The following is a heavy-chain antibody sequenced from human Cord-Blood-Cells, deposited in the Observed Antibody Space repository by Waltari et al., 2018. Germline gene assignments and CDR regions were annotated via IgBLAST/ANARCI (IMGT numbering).Heavy chain of an antibody. J-gene: IGHJ4*02. CDR3: ARYTVPAATYFDY. D-gene: IGHD2-2*01. CDR2: IIPIFGTA. CDR1: GGTFSSYA. V-gene: IGHV1-69*12. Sequence: QVQLVQPAAEAKKPGSSVQVPCKASGGTFSSYAISWVRQAPGQGLEWMGGIIPIFGTANYAQKFQGRVTITADESTSTAYMELSSLRSEDTAVYYCARYTVPAATYFDYWGQGTLVTVSS.